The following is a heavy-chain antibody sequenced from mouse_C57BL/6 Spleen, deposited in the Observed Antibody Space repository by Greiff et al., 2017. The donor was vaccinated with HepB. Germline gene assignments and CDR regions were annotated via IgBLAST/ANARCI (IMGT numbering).Heavy chain of an antibody. CDR1: GYTFTSYW. J-gene: IGHJ1*03. CDR2: IDPSDSYT. D-gene: IGHD1-1*01. CDR3: ARGTTVVATGYFDV. V-gene: IGHV1-69*01. Sequence: VQLQQSGAELVMPGASVKLSCKASGYTFTSYWMHWVKQRPGQGLEWIGEIDPSDSYTNYNQKFKGKSTLTVDKSSSTAYMQLSSLTSEDSAVYYCARGTTVVATGYFDVWGTGTTVTVSS.